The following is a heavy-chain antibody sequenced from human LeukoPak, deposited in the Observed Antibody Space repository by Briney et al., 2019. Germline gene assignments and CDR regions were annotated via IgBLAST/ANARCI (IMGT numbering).Heavy chain of an antibody. J-gene: IGHJ5*02. CDR1: GFAFSTHL. CDR3: ATLDYAVDPPPPP. Sequence: GESLRLSCAAAGFAFSTHLMHWVPQTPGRGLKDVSGITGNGASTSYADSVKGRFTISRDNSKNALYLQMGSLKGRDTPVYSCATLDYAVDPPPPPGGQGTLVTVSS. CDR2: ITGNGAST. V-gene: IGHV3-64*02. D-gene: IGHD3/OR15-3a*01.